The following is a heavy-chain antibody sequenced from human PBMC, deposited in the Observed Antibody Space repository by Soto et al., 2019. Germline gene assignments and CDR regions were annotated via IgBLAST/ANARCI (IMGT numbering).Heavy chain of an antibody. Sequence: SETLSLTCTLSGASITSTTYFWAWIRQPPGRGLEWVGSIYYSGKTHYNPSLKKRVPISVDRYKNTLYLKMNSRRGEDRAVYYCARGVGVVAATPDYGGQGTLVTVSS. CDR3: ARGVGVVAATPDY. J-gene: IGHJ4*02. V-gene: IGHV4-39*01. CDR2: IYYSGKT. CDR1: GASITSTTYF. D-gene: IGHD2-15*01.